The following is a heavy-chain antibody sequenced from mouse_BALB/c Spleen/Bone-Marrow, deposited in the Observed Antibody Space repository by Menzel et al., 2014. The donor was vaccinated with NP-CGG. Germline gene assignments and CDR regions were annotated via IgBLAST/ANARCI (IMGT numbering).Heavy chain of an antibody. CDR1: GFNTKDTY. CDR2: IDPANGNT. Sequence: EVQVVESGAELVKPGASVKLSCTASGFNTKDTYMHWVKQRPEQGLEWIGRIDPANGNTKYDPKFQGKATITADTSSNTAYLQLSSLTSEDTAVYYCARYDYGVYFDYWGQGTTLTVSS. CDR3: ARYDYGVYFDY. V-gene: IGHV14-3*02. D-gene: IGHD2-4*01. J-gene: IGHJ2*01.